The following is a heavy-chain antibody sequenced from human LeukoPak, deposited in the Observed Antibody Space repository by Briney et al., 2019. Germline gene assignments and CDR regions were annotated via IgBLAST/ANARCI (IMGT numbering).Heavy chain of an antibody. CDR3: ATERTGSGWYCDY. V-gene: IGHV3-21*01. J-gene: IGHJ4*02. D-gene: IGHD6-19*01. Sequence: GGSLRLSCAASGFTFRTYNMNWVRQAPGKGLEWVSSISSSSAYIHYADSVKGRFTISRDNAKNTLYLQMNSLRGEDTAVYYCATERTGSGWYCDYWGQGTLVTVSS. CDR2: ISSSSAYI. CDR1: GFTFRTYN.